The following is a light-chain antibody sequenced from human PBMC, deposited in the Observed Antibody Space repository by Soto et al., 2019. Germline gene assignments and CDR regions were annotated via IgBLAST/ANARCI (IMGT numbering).Light chain of an antibody. V-gene: IGKV1D-16*01. CDR3: QHYNSYSEA. J-gene: IGKJ1*01. CDR2: AAS. Sequence: IHMTHSPSSLSASVLYRVTITFQSSQGISSWLAWYQQKPGKAPKLLIYAASSLQSGVPSRFSGSGSGTEFTLTISSLQPDDFATYYCQHYNSYSEAFGQGTKVDIK. CDR1: QGISSW.